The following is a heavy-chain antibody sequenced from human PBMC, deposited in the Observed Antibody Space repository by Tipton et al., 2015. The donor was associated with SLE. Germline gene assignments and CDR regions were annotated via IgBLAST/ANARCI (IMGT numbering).Heavy chain of an antibody. CDR2: IYSRGSM. J-gene: IGHJ4*02. Sequence: TLSLTCTVSGGSIGSGSYYWTWIRQPVGKGPEWIGRIYSRGSMNYNPSLKSRVTMSIDTSRNEAFRRLTSVTAADTAVYYCARRDYDTNGYYQHYFDYWGQGTLVTVSS. D-gene: IGHD3-22*01. CDR1: GGSIGSGSYY. CDR3: ARRDYDTNGYYQHYFDY. V-gene: IGHV4-61*02.